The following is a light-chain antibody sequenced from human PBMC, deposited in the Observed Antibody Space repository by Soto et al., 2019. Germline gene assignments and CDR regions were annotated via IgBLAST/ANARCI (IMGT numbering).Light chain of an antibody. CDR3: QQRSNWLT. Sequence: EIVLTQSPVTLSLSPGERATLSCRASESVGSYLVWYQQKPGQAPRLLIDDASNRATGIPARFSGSGSGTDFTLTISSLEPEDSAVYYCQQRSNWLTFGGGTKVEIK. CDR1: ESVGSY. V-gene: IGKV3-11*01. J-gene: IGKJ4*01. CDR2: DAS.